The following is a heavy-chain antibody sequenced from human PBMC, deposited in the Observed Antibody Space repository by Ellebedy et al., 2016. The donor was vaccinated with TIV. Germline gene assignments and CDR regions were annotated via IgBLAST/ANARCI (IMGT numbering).Heavy chain of an antibody. CDR1: GFTFSDYG. Sequence: GESLKISCEASGFTFSDYGMHWVRQAPGKGLEWVAVISTDGTDKHYADSVKGRFAISRDNFKNTLYLQMNSLRVEDTAVYYCAKREGSSYPWEYFHHWGQGTLGTVSS. J-gene: IGHJ1*01. V-gene: IGHV3-30*18. D-gene: IGHD6-6*01. CDR2: ISTDGTDK. CDR3: AKREGSSYPWEYFHH.